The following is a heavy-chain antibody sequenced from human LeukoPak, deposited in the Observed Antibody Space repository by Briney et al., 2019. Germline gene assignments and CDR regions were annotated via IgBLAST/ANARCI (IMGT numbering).Heavy chain of an antibody. CDR3: AKSGLNRFDY. Sequence: SETLSLTCAVYGGSFSGYYWSWIRQPPGKGLEWIGEINHSGSTNYNPSLKSRVTISVDTSKNQFSLKLSPVTAADTAVYYCAKSGLNRFDYWGQGTLVTVSS. CDR2: INHSGST. CDR1: GGSFSGYY. V-gene: IGHV4-34*01. D-gene: IGHD2-15*01. J-gene: IGHJ4*02.